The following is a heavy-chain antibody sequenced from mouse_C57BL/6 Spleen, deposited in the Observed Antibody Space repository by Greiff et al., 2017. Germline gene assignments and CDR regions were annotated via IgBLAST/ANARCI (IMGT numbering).Heavy chain of an antibody. CDR1: GYTFTSYD. Sequence: VKLMESGPELVKPGASVKLSCKASGYTFTSYDINWVKQRPGQGLEWIGWIYPRDGSTKYNEKFKGKATLTVDTSSSTAYMELHSLTSEDSAVYFCARTTEGYFDVWGTGTTVTVSS. D-gene: IGHD1-1*01. CDR3: ARTTEGYFDV. V-gene: IGHV1-85*01. J-gene: IGHJ1*03. CDR2: IYPRDGST.